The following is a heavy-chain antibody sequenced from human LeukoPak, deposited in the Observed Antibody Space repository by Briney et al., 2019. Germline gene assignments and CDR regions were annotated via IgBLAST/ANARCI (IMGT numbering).Heavy chain of an antibody. CDR2: IYYSGST. J-gene: IGHJ6*03. V-gene: IGHV4-39*07. CDR1: GGSISSSSYY. Sequence: SETLSLTCTVSGGSISSSSYYWGWIRQPPGKGLEWIGSIYYSGSTYYNPSLKSRVTISVDTSKNQFSLKLSSVTAADTAVYYCARISPTTGYYYYYYMDVWGKGTTVTVSS. CDR3: ARISPTTGYYYYYYMDV. D-gene: IGHD1-1*01.